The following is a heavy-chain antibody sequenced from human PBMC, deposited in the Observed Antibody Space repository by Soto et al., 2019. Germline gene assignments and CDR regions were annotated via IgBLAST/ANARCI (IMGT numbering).Heavy chain of an antibody. V-gene: IGHV1-2*02. CDR2: ISPRTGSA. CDR1: GYTFSDYY. Sequence: ASVKVSCKASGYTFSDYYIHWVRQAPGQGLEWMGWISPRTGSANFAQRFQGRVSMTRDTSITTAYMELRRLKSDDTAVYYCARGHCYGPSYDMDVWGQGTTVTVSS. D-gene: IGHD2-2*01. CDR3: ARGHCYGPSYDMDV. J-gene: IGHJ6*02.